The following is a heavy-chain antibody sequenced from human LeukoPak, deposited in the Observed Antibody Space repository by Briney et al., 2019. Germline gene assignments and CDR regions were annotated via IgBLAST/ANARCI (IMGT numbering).Heavy chain of an antibody. D-gene: IGHD2-15*01. Sequence: SETLSLTCTVSGGSISSYYWTWIRPPPGKGLEWIAYIYYSGSTNYNPSLKSRVTISADKSKNQFSLKLRSVTAADTAVYYCAKGEVALNWFDPWGQGTLVTVSS. CDR3: AKGEVALNWFDP. J-gene: IGHJ5*02. V-gene: IGHV4-59*01. CDR2: IYYSGST. CDR1: GGSISSYY.